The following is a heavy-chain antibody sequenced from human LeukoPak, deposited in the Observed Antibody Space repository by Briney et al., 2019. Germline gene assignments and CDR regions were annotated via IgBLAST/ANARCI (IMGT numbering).Heavy chain of an antibody. V-gene: IGHV3-48*03. Sequence: GGTLRLSCAASGFTFSSYEMNWVRQAPGKGLEWVSYNRSRGSPKHYADSVKGRCPISRDNAKNSLYLLMNSLRAQDTAVYYCARVGGNWNPFDYWGQGTLVTVSS. CDR1: GFTFSSYE. J-gene: IGHJ4*02. CDR3: ARVGGNWNPFDY. CDR2: NRSRGSPK. D-gene: IGHD1-20*01.